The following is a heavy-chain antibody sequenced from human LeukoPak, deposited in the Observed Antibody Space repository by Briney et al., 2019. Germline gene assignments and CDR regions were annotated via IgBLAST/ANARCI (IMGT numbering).Heavy chain of an antibody. CDR2: IYSGGST. Sequence: GGSLRLSCAASGFTVSSNYMSWVRQAPGKGLEWVSVIYSGGSTYYADSVEGRFTISRHNSKNTLYLQMNSLRAEDTAVYYCAGGGYSYGYPDNYWGQGTLVTVSS. D-gene: IGHD5-18*01. V-gene: IGHV3-53*04. J-gene: IGHJ4*02. CDR3: AGGGYSYGYPDNY. CDR1: GFTVSSNY.